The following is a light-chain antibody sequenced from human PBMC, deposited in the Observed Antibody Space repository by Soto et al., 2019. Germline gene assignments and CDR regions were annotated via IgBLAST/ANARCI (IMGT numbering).Light chain of an antibody. J-gene: IGLJ1*01. CDR3: AAWDDSLNGYV. V-gene: IGLV1-44*01. CDR2: NNN. Sequence: QSVLTQPPSASGTPGQGVPISCSGITSNIGINTVNWYQQLPGTAPKLLIYNNNQRPSGVPDRFSGSKSGTSASLAIGGLQSEDEADYYCAAWDDSLNGYVFGTGTKVTVL. CDR1: TSNIGINT.